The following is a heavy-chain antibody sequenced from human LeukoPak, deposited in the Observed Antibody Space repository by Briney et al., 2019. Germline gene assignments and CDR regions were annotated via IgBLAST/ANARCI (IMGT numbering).Heavy chain of an antibody. CDR2: IIPILGIA. CDR3: ARVLPPSYGYAFDI. D-gene: IGHD2-21*01. CDR1: GGTFSSYA. V-gene: IGHV1-69*04. Sequence: SVKVSCKASGGTFSSYAISWVRQAPGQGLEWMGRIIPILGIANYAQKFQGRVTITADKSTSTAYMELSSLRSEDTAVYYCARVLPPSYGYAFDIWGQGTMVTVSS. J-gene: IGHJ3*02.